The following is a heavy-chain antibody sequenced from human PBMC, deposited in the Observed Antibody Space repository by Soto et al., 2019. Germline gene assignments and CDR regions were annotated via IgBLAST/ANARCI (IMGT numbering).Heavy chain of an antibody. CDR3: AKDGGADGYFGNWLDP. V-gene: IGHV1-69*15. D-gene: IGHD5-12*01. CDR2: IVPIFGTT. CDR1: MSIVSVSV. Sequence: VKGWGRAYMSIVSVSVITWVRQAPGQGLEWVARIVPIFGTTNVAQKFQGRVTITADESTTTAYMELSGLKSDDTAVYYCAKDGGADGYFGNWLDPWGQGTLVTVSS. J-gene: IGHJ5*02.